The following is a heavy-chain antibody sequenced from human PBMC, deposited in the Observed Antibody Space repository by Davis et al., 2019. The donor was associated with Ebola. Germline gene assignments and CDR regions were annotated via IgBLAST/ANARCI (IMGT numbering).Heavy chain of an antibody. D-gene: IGHD3-9*01. CDR1: GYTFTSYG. Sequence: AASVKVSCKASGYTFTSYGISWVRQAPGQGLEWMGWVNTNTARYAQGFTGRFVFSMDTSVSTAYLQINSLEADDTSVYYCARGPTGHIDYWGQGTLVTVSS. CDR2: VNTNTA. V-gene: IGHV7-4-1*02. J-gene: IGHJ4*02. CDR3: ARGPTGHIDY.